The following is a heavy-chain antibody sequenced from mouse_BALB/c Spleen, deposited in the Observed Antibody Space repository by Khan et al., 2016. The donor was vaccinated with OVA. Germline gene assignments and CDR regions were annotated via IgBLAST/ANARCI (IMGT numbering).Heavy chain of an antibody. Sequence: EVELVESGGGLVQPGGSLKLSCAASGFTYSNYAMSWVRQTPEKRLEWVASISSGGSTYYPDSVKGRFTISRDNSRNILTLQMSSLRSEDTAMYYCAREYWFAYWGQGTLFTVSA. CDR3: AREYWFAY. CDR2: ISSGGST. CDR1: GFTYSNYA. V-gene: IGHV5-6-5*01. J-gene: IGHJ3*01. D-gene: IGHD2-10*02.